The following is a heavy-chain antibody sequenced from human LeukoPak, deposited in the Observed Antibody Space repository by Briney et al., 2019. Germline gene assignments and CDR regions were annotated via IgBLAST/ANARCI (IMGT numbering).Heavy chain of an antibody. J-gene: IGHJ4*02. CDR1: GFTFSGSG. Sequence: GGSLRLSCAASGFTFSGSGTHWVRQAPGKGLEWVTFIRNDGSNKYYTDSVKGRFTISRDDSKNTLYLQMDSLRAEDTAVYYCARDYDFWSGYYSPTRGYFGYWGQGTLVTVSS. V-gene: IGHV3-30*02. D-gene: IGHD3-3*01. CDR3: ARDYDFWSGYYSPTRGYFGY. CDR2: IRNDGSNK.